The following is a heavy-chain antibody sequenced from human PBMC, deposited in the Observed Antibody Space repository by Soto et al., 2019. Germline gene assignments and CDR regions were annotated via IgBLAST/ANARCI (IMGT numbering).Heavy chain of an antibody. CDR2: IYNGGSP. D-gene: IGHD3-3*01. Sequence: QVQLQESGPGLVKPSETLSLTCTVSGDSVSTAYWSWIRQPPGKRLEYIGFIYNGGSPNYNPSLVSRVTISPDTSKNQFSLKLTAVTAADTAVYYCARGEWFLRGYGMDVGGRGTTVTVS. CDR3: ARGEWFLRGYGMDV. V-gene: IGHV4-59*02. CDR1: GDSVSTAY. J-gene: IGHJ6*02.